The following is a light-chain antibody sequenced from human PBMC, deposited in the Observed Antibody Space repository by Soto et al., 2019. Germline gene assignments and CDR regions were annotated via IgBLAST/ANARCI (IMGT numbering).Light chain of an antibody. CDR1: QSVLYSSNNKNY. CDR2: WAS. CDR3: QQYYSTPRT. Sequence: DIVMTQSPDSLAVSLGERATINCKSSQSVLYSSNNKNYLAWYQQKPGQPPKLLIYWASTRESGVPDRFSGSGSETDFTLTISSLQAEDVAVYYCQQYYSTPRTFGQGTRWIS. J-gene: IGKJ1*01. V-gene: IGKV4-1*01.